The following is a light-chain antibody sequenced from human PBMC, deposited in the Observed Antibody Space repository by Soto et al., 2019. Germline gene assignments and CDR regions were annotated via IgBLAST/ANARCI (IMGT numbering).Light chain of an antibody. Sequence: SYELTQPPSVSVAPGKTARITCGGNNIGRKSVHWYQQKPGQAPVLVIYYDSDRPSGIPERFSGSNSGNTATLTISRVEAGDEADYYCQVWNSSSDPWVFGGGTQLTVL. J-gene: IGLJ3*02. CDR3: QVWNSSSDPWV. CDR2: YDS. CDR1: NIGRKS. V-gene: IGLV3-21*04.